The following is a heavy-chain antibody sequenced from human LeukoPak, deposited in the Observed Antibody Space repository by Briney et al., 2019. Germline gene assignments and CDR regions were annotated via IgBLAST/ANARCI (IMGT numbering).Heavy chain of an antibody. CDR3: ARSIIVGAPRGWFDP. CDR1: GYTFTGYY. D-gene: IGHD1-26*01. Sequence: ASVKVSCKASGYTFTGYYIHWVRQAPGQGLEWMGWINPNSGGTNYAQKFQGRVTMTRDTSTSTVYMELSSLRSEDTAVYYCARSIIVGAPRGWFDPWGQGTLVTVSS. J-gene: IGHJ5*02. CDR2: INPNSGGT. V-gene: IGHV1-2*02.